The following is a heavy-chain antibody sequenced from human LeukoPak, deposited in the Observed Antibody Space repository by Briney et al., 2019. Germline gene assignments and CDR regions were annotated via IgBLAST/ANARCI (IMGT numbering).Heavy chain of an antibody. CDR2: ISSSSSYI. J-gene: IGHJ4*02. D-gene: IGHD2-2*01. V-gene: IGHV3-21*01. Sequence: SCKASGYTFTGYYMHWVRQAPGKGLEWVSSISSSSSYIYYADSVKGRCTISRDNAKNSLYLQMNSLRAEDTAVYYCARGAVVPYCSSTSCRAYYFDYWGQGTLVTVSS. CDR3: ARGAVVPYCSSTSCRAYYFDY. CDR1: GYTFTGYY.